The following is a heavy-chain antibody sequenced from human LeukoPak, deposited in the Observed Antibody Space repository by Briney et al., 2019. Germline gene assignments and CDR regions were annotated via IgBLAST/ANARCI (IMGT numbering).Heavy chain of an antibody. J-gene: IGHJ1*01. D-gene: IGHD5-24*01. Sequence: HPSETLSLTCTVSGGSISSGGYYWSWIRQHPGKGLEWIGYIYYSGSTYYNPSLKSRVIISVDTSKNQFSLKLSSVTAADTAVYYCARGDSKDGVQHWGQGTLVTVSS. V-gene: IGHV4-31*03. CDR1: GGSISSGGYY. CDR3: ARGDSKDGVQH. CDR2: IYYSGST.